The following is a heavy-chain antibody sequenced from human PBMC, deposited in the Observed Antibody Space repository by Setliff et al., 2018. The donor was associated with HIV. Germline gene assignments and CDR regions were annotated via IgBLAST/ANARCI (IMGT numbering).Heavy chain of an antibody. CDR2: ITADNGNT. Sequence: ASVKVSCKASGYTFTNYGITWVRQDPGQGLEWMGWITADNGNTNYAQRFKGRVTMTSDTSTSTAYMELRSLRSDDTAVYYCARDSRDIVVVIAPEPEPYYYYGMDVWGEGTTVTV. V-gene: IGHV1-18*01. CDR3: ARDSRDIVVVIAPEPEPYYYYGMDV. J-gene: IGHJ6*02. D-gene: IGHD2-15*01. CDR1: GYTFTNYG.